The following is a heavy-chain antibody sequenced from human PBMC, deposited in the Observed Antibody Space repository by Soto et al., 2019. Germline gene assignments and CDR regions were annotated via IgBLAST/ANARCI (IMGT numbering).Heavy chain of an antibody. CDR3: ARAVTGTPGYYYGMDV. CDR1: GYTFTGYY. V-gene: IGHV1-2*02. J-gene: IGHJ6*02. Sequence: ASVKVSCKASGYTFTGYYMHWVRQAPGQGLEWMGWINPNSGGTNYAQKFQGRVTMTRDTSISTAYMELSRLRSDDTAVYYCARAVTGTPGYYYGMDVWGQGTTVTVS. CDR2: INPNSGGT. D-gene: IGHD1-1*01.